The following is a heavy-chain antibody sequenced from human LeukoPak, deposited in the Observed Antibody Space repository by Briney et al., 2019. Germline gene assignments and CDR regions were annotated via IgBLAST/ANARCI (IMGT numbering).Heavy chain of an antibody. V-gene: IGHV3-21*01. J-gene: IGHJ4*02. D-gene: IGHD3-22*01. CDR3: ARDLRFPDYYDSSGYLDY. CDR2: ISSSSSYI. CDR1: GFTFSSYS. Sequence: GGSLRLSCAASGFTFSSYSMNWVRQAPGKGLEWVSSISSSSSYIYYADSVKGRFTISRDNAKNSLYLQMNSLRAEDTAVYYCARDLRFPDYYDSSGYLDYWGQGTLVTVSS.